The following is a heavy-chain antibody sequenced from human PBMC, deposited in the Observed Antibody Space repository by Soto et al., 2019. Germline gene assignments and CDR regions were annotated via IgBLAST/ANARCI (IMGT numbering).Heavy chain of an antibody. V-gene: IGHV1-8*01. Sequence: ASVKVSCKASGYTFTSYDINWVRQATGQGLEWMGWMNPSSGNTSYAQKFQGRVTMTRNTSTSTVYMELSSLRSEDTAVYYCARDRFSTVTTNFDYWGQGALVTVSS. J-gene: IGHJ4*02. CDR1: GYTFTSYD. D-gene: IGHD4-4*01. CDR3: ARDRFSTVTTNFDY. CDR2: MNPSSGNT.